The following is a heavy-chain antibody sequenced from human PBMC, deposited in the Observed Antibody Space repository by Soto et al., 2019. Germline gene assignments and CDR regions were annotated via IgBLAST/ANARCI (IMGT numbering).Heavy chain of an antibody. CDR2: ISYDGSNK. CDR3: AGEGGDFWSGYSGLNWFDP. Sequence: QVQLVESGGGVVQPGRSLRLSCAASGFTFSSYGMHWVRQAPGKGLEWVAVISYDGSNKYYADSVKGRFTISRDNSKNTLYLQVNSLRAEDTAVYYCAGEGGDFWSGYSGLNWFDPWGQGTLVTVSS. V-gene: IGHV3-30*03. J-gene: IGHJ5*02. CDR1: GFTFSSYG. D-gene: IGHD3-3*01.